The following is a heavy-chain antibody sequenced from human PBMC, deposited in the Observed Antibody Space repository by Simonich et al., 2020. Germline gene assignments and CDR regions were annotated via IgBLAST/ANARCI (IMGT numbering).Heavy chain of an antibody. Sequence: QVQLVQSGAEVKKPGASVKVSCKASGYTFTGYYMHCVRQAPEQGLEWMVWIHPNNGGKNSAQKFQGMVTMTRDTSISTAYMERSRLRSDDTAVYYCARDRAARYYYYYYRDVWGKGTTVTVSS. CDR1: GYTFTGYY. CDR3: ARDRAARYYYYYYRDV. D-gene: IGHD6-6*01. J-gene: IGHJ6*03. V-gene: IGHV1-2*02. CDR2: IHPNNGGK.